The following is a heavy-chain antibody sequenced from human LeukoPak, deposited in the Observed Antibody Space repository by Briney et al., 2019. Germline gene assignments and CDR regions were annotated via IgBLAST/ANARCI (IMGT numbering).Heavy chain of an antibody. CDR1: GHTLTELS. V-gene: IGHV1-46*01. CDR2: IYPRDGST. Sequence: ASVKVSCKVSGHTLTELSIHWVRQAPGQGLEWMGIIYPRDGSTSYAQKFQGRVTVTRDTSTSTVHMELSGLRSEDTAVYYCARDQEGFDYWGQGTLVTVSS. J-gene: IGHJ4*02. CDR3: ARDQEGFDY.